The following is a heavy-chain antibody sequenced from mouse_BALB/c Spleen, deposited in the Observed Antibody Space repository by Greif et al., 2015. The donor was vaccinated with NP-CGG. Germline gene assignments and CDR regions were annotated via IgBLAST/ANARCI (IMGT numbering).Heavy chain of an antibody. CDR2: ISDGGSYT. Sequence: DVQLVESGGGLVRPGGSLKLSCAASGFTFSDYYMYWVRQTPEKRLEWVATISDGGSYTYYPDSVKGRFTISRDNAKNNLYLQMSSLKSEDTAMYYCARPLRLYAMDYWGQGTSVTVSS. J-gene: IGHJ4*01. V-gene: IGHV5-4*02. CDR3: ARPLRLYAMDY. CDR1: GFTFSDYY. D-gene: IGHD1-1*01.